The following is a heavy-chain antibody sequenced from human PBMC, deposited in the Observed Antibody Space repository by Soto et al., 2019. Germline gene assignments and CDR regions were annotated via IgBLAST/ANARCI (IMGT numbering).Heavy chain of an antibody. D-gene: IGHD6-19*01. CDR3: AREINDEIAVAGTFGY. CDR2: ISYDGSNK. Sequence: GGSLRLSCAASGFNFSSYAMHWVRQAPGKGLEWVAVISYDGSNKYYADSVKGRFTISRDNSKNTLYLQMNSLRAEDTAVYYCAREINDEIAVAGTFGYWGQGTLVTVSS. CDR1: GFNFSSYA. J-gene: IGHJ4*02. V-gene: IGHV3-30-3*01.